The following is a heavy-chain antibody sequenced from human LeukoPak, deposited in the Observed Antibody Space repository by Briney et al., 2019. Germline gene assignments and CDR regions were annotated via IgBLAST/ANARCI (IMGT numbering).Heavy chain of an antibody. Sequence: PGGSLRLSCAASGFTFSSYGMHWVRQAPGRWLEWVSSISSSSSYIYYADLVKGRFTISRDNAKNSLCLQMNSLRAEDPAVYYCASLPLLEDSSGWYRGDYWGQGTLVTVSS. J-gene: IGHJ4*02. CDR2: ISSSSSYI. CDR3: ASLPLLEDSSGWYRGDY. D-gene: IGHD6-19*01. CDR1: GFTFSSYG. V-gene: IGHV3-21*01.